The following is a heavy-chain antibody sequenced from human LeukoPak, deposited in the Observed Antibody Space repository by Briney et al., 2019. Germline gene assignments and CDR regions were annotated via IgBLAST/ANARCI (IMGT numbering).Heavy chain of an antibody. V-gene: IGHV3-48*01. J-gene: IGHJ4*02. CDR2: ITSSSTNI. D-gene: IGHD5-18*01. CDR3: AYSYGPYYNDY. CDR1: GFTFSSYS. Sequence: PGGSLRLSCAASGFTFSSYSMNWVRQAPGKGLEWVSYITSSSTNIYYADSVKGRFTISRDKAKNSLYLQTNSLRAEDTAVYYCAYSYGPYYNDYWGQGTLVTVSS.